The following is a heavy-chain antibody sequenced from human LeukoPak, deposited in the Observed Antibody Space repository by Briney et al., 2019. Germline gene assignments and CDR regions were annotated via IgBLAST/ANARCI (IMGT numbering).Heavy chain of an antibody. CDR1: AFTVSSFS. CDR2: ISSSSSYI. V-gene: IGHV3-21*01. Sequence: PGGSLRLSCAAYAFTVSSFSMNWVRQAQGQGLEWVSSISSSSSYIYYADSVKGRFTISRDNAKNSLYLQMNSLRAEDTAVYYCARGRRAAAGHDAFDIWGQGTMVTVSS. J-gene: IGHJ3*02. D-gene: IGHD6-13*01. CDR3: ARGRRAAAGHDAFDI.